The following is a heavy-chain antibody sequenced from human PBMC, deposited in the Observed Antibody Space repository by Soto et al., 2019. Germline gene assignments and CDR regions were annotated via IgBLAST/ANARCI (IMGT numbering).Heavy chain of an antibody. Sequence: LRLSCGAPGVTFKDYGMHWVRQAPGKGLEWVAVISYDGKQTYYADSVKGRFTISKDKSKRTLFLQMSSLRVDDTAVYYCARDGWGSNWYFDLWGRGTLVTVSS. CDR3: ARDGWGSNWYFDL. D-gene: IGHD3-16*01. CDR2: ISYDGKQT. V-gene: IGHV3-30*03. J-gene: IGHJ2*01. CDR1: GVTFKDYG.